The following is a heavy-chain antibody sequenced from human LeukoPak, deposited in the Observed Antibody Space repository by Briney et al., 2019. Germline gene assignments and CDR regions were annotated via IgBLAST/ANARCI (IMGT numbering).Heavy chain of an antibody. CDR2: IYYSGNT. CDR1: GDSISSYY. CDR3: ARSLGGSGRYIAGGY. D-gene: IGHD3-10*01. J-gene: IGHJ4*02. Sequence: PSETLSLTCSVSGDSISSYYWSWLRQPPGKGLEWIGYIYYSGNTKYNPSLKSRVTISVDTSRNQFSLKLSSVTAADTAVYYCARSLGGSGRYIAGGYWGQGTLVTVSS. V-gene: IGHV4-59*01.